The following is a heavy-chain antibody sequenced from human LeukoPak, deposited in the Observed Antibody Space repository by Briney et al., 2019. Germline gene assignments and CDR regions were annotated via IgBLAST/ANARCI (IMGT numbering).Heavy chain of an antibody. Sequence: SETLSLTCTVSGGTISSYYWSWIRQPPGKGLEWIGYIYYSGSTNYNPSLKSRVTISVDTSKNQFSLQLSSVTAADTAVYYCARGTLDIYYYYGMDVWGQGTTVTVSS. CDR1: GGTISSYY. CDR3: ARGTLDIYYYYGMDV. D-gene: IGHD1-1*01. V-gene: IGHV4-59*01. CDR2: IYYSGST. J-gene: IGHJ6*02.